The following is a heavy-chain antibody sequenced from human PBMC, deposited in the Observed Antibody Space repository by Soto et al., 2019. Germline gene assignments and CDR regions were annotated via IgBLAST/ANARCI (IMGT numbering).Heavy chain of an antibody. Sequence: QVQLVQSGAEVKKPGSSVKVSCKASGGTFSSYAISWVQQAPGQGLEWMGGIIPIFGTANYAQKFQGRVTITADESTSTAYMELSSLRSEDTAVYYCASALVPTADGELWYGEHFDYWGQGTLVTVSS. CDR1: GGTFSSYA. V-gene: IGHV1-69*12. D-gene: IGHD2-2*01. CDR2: IIPIFGTA. CDR3: ASALVPTADGELWYGEHFDY. J-gene: IGHJ4*02.